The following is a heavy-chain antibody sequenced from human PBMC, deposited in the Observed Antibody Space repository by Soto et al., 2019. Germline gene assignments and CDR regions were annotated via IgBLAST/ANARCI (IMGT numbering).Heavy chain of an antibody. Sequence: SETLSLTCAVSGGSISSGGYSWSWIRQPPGKGLEWIGYIYHSGSTYYNPSLKSRVTISVDRSKNQFSLKLSSVTAADTAVEYCARRWGDYFDYWGQGTLVTVAS. J-gene: IGHJ4*02. V-gene: IGHV4-30-2*01. CDR2: IYHSGST. CDR1: GGSISSGGYS. CDR3: ARRWGDYFDY. D-gene: IGHD3-16*01.